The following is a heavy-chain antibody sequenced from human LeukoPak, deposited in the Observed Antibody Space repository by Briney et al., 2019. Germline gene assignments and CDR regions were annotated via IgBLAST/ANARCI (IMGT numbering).Heavy chain of an antibody. CDR2: IYYSGIP. Sequence: SETLSLTCTVSGGSISGGDYYWSWIRQTPGKGLEWIGYIYYSGIPYYNPSLRSRVTISRDTSKNQFSLRLSSVTAADTAVYYCARDAGLGSEVWGPGTLVTVSS. D-gene: IGHD3-10*01. CDR1: GGSISGGDYY. CDR3: ARDAGLGSEV. J-gene: IGHJ4*02. V-gene: IGHV4-30-4*01.